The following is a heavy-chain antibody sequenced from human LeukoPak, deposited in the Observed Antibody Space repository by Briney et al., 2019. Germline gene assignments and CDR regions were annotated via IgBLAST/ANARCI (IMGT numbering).Heavy chain of an antibody. CDR2: ISGSGSII. CDR1: GFTFSSSQ. Sequence: GGSLRLSCAASGFTFSSSQMNWVRQAPGKGLEWVSYISGSGSIIYYADSVKGRFTISRDNAKNSLYLQVNSLRVEDTAVYYCARSFDYWGQGTLVTVSS. V-gene: IGHV3-48*03. CDR3: ARSFDY. J-gene: IGHJ4*02.